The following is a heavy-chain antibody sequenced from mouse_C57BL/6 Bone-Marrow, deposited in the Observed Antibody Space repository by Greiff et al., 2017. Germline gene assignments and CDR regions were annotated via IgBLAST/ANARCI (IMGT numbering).Heavy chain of an antibody. CDR3: ARGRWLLRYFDY. J-gene: IGHJ2*01. Sequence: EVQLQESGPGLVKPSQSLSLTCSVTGYSITSGYYWNWIRQFPGNKLEWMGYISYDGSNNYNPSLKNRISITRDTSKNQFFLKLNSVTTEDTATYDCARGRWLLRYFDYWGQGTTLTVSS. CDR2: ISYDGSN. V-gene: IGHV3-6*01. D-gene: IGHD2-3*01. CDR1: GYSITSGYY.